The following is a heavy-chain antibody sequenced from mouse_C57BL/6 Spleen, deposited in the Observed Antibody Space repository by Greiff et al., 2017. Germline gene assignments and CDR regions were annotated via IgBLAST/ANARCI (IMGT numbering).Heavy chain of an antibody. V-gene: IGHV1-69*01. Sequence: QVQLKQPGAELVMPGASVKLSCKASGYTFTSYWMHWVKQRPGQGLEWIGEIDPSDSYTNYNQKFKGKSTLTVDKSSSTAYMQLSSLTSEDSAVYYCAKGNYIDYYAMDYWGQGTSGTVSS. D-gene: IGHD2-1*01. CDR1: GYTFTSYW. J-gene: IGHJ4*01. CDR3: AKGNYIDYYAMDY. CDR2: IDPSDSYT.